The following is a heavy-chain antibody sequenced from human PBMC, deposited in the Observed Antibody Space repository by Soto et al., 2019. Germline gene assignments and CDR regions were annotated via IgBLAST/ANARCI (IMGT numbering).Heavy chain of an antibody. D-gene: IGHD6-6*01. CDR3: AQDSQYSTDWQRFDA. CDR2: VNTYNGNP. J-gene: IGHJ5*02. Sequence: QVQLVQSGVEVKKPGASVKVSCKASGYTFTNYAISWVRQAPGRGLEWMGWVNTYNGNPNYAQIFQGRVTMTSDTSTGTAYMELRSLQSDDSAVYYCAQDSQYSTDWQRFDAWGQGTLVTVSS. CDR1: GYTFTNYA. V-gene: IGHV1-18*01.